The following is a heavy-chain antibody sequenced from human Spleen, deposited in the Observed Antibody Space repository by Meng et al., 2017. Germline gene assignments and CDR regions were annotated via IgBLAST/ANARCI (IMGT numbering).Heavy chain of an antibody. D-gene: IGHD6-19*01. V-gene: IGHV1-3*01. Sequence: ASVKVSCKASGYTFTRYAMQWVRQAPGQSLEWMGWINAGDGYTKYSQKFQGRVTVTRDTSASTAYMELSSLTSEDTAVYYCVYCSYSSGCYAFDIWGQGTMVTVSS. CDR3: VYCSYSSGCYAFDI. J-gene: IGHJ3*02. CDR1: GYTFTRYA. CDR2: INAGDGYT.